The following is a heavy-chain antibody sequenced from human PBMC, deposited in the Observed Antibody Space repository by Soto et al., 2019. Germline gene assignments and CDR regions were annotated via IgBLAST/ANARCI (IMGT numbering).Heavy chain of an antibody. Sequence: GGSLRLSCAASGFTFSSYGMHWVRQAPGKGLEWVAVIWYDGSNRYYADSVKGRFTISRDNSKNTLYLQMNSLRAEDTAVYYCARDLYAYSISWYDGFYYYGMDVCGQGTTVTVSS. V-gene: IGHV3-33*01. D-gene: IGHD6-13*01. CDR2: IWYDGSNR. CDR1: GFTFSSYG. CDR3: ARDLYAYSISWYDGFYYYGMDV. J-gene: IGHJ6*02.